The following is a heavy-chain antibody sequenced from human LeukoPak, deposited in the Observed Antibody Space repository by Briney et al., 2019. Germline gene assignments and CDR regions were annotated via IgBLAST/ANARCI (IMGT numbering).Heavy chain of an antibody. CDR1: GYTLTELS. CDR3: ATYRSGSYEYYFDY. CDR2: FDPEDGET. J-gene: IGHJ4*02. V-gene: IGHV1-24*01. D-gene: IGHD1-26*01. Sequence: ASVTVSCKVSGYTLTELSMHWVRQAPGKGLEWMGGFDPEDGETIYAQKFQGRVTMTEDTSTDTAYMELSSLRSEDTAVYYCATYRSGSYEYYFDYWGQGTLVTVSS.